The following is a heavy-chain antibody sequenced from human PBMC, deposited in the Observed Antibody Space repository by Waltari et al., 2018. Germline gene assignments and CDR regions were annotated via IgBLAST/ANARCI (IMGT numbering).Heavy chain of an antibody. CDR2: IYHSGST. CDR3: ANRNDY. Sequence: QVQLQESGPGLVKPSETLSLPCTVSGYSISSGYYWGWIRQPPGKGLEWIGSIYHSGSTYYNPSLKSRVTISVDTSKNQFSLKLSSVTAADTAVYYCANRNDYWGQGTLVTVSS. CDR1: GYSISSGYY. J-gene: IGHJ4*02. V-gene: IGHV4-38-2*02.